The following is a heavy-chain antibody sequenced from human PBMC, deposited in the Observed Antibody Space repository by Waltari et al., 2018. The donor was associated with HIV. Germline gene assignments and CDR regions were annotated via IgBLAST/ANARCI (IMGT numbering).Heavy chain of an antibody. CDR2: IIPIVGTA. CDR1: GGTFSSYA. D-gene: IGHD2-15*01. V-gene: IGHV1-69*01. Sequence: QVQLVQSGAEVKKPGSSVKVSCKASGGTFSSYAISWVRQAPGQGLEGMGGIIPIVGTANNAQKFQGRVTFTADESTSTAYMELSSLRSEDTAVYYCARDKSVVVAGDYYGMDVWGQGTTVTVSS. J-gene: IGHJ6*02. CDR3: ARDKSVVVAGDYYGMDV.